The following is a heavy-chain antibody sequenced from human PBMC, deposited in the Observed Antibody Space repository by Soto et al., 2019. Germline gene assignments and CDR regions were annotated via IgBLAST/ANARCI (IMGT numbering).Heavy chain of an antibody. V-gene: IGHV4-59*01. Sequence: QVQLQESGPGLAKPSETVSLTCTVSGGSIRSYYWSWIRQPPGQGLEWIGHIHYSGTTYYNPSHESRVTIAVDTSKNQCSPSVTAVSAADTAVYYCTRSGTYPVSMDFWGQGTLGTVSS. CDR1: GGSIRSYY. CDR2: IHYSGTT. CDR3: TRSGTYPVSMDF. J-gene: IGHJ4*02. D-gene: IGHD3-10*01.